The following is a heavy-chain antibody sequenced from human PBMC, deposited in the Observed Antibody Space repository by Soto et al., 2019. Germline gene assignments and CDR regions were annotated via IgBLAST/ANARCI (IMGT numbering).Heavy chain of an antibody. D-gene: IGHD3-22*01. Sequence: PSEPLSLTCTVSGGSISSCGYYWSWIRQHPGKGLEWIGYIYYSGSTYYNPSLKSRVTISVDTSKNQFSLKLSSVTAADKAVYYCSRASHYYDSSGSENHWGQGTMVTVS. J-gene: IGHJ5*02. CDR2: IYYSGST. CDR1: GGSISSCGYY. V-gene: IGHV4-31*03. CDR3: SRASHYYDSSGSENH.